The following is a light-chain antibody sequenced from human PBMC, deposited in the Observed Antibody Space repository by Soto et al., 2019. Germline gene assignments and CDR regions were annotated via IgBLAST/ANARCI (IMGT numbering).Light chain of an antibody. V-gene: IGKV3-15*01. Sequence: ENVLTQSPGTLSLSPGERATLSCRASQSVSYYLAWYQQKPGQAPRLLIYAASTSATAVPDRFSGSGSGTDFTLTIASLQSEDFAIYYCQEYNNWRPITFGGGTKVDIK. J-gene: IGKJ4*01. CDR1: QSVSYY. CDR3: QEYNNWRPIT. CDR2: AAS.